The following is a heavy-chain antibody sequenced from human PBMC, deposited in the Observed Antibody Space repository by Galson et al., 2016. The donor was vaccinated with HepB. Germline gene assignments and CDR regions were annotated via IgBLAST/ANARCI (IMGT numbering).Heavy chain of an antibody. CDR2: IGTAGDT. V-gene: IGHV3-13*01. D-gene: IGHD3-16*01. Sequence: SLRLSCAASGLTFSRCDMHWVRQATGKGLEWVSAIGTAGDTYYPGSVRGRFTISRDNAKNSLFLQMNNLRVEDTAVYYCATLELRPPTDYWGRGTLVTVSS. CDR3: ATLELRPPTDY. CDR1: GLTFSRCD. J-gene: IGHJ4*02.